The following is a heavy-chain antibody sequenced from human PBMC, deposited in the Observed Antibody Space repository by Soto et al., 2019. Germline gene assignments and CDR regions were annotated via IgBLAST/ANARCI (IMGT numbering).Heavy chain of an antibody. Sequence: GGSLRLSCAASGFTFSSYAMSWVRQAPGKGLEWVSAISGSGGSTYYADSVKGRFTISRDNSKNTLYLQMNSLRAEDTAVYYCAKGLYYDFWSGYYTVYYYYYMDVWGKGTTVTVSS. CDR1: GFTFSSYA. J-gene: IGHJ6*03. CDR2: ISGSGGST. CDR3: AKGLYYDFWSGYYTVYYYYYMDV. V-gene: IGHV3-23*01. D-gene: IGHD3-3*01.